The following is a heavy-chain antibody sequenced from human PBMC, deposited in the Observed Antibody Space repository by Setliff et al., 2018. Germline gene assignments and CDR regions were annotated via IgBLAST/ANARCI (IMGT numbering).Heavy chain of an antibody. Sequence: GASVKVSCKASGYSFPSYGISWVRQAPGQGLEWMGWISAYNGFIIYAQMFQGRVIMTTDTSTSTAYMELRSLRSDDTAVYYCARDRPMVVVADNLALFDYWGQGTLVTVS. CDR1: GYSFPSYG. J-gene: IGHJ4*02. CDR2: ISAYNGFI. CDR3: ARDRPMVVVADNLALFDY. V-gene: IGHV1-18*01. D-gene: IGHD2-15*01.